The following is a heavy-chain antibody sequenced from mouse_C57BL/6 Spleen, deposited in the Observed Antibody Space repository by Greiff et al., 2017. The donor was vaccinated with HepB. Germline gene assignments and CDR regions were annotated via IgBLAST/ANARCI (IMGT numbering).Heavy chain of an antibody. J-gene: IGHJ2*01. D-gene: IGHD3-2*02. CDR1: GYTFTSYW. V-gene: IGHV1-55*01. CDR2: IYPGSGST. Sequence: QVQLQQPGAELVKPGASVKMSCKASGYTFTSYWITWVKQRPGQGLEWIGDIYPGSGSTNYNEKFKSKATLTVDTSSSTAYMKLSSLTSEDSAVYYCARDSSGDRYFDYWGQGTTLTVSS. CDR3: ARDSSGDRYFDY.